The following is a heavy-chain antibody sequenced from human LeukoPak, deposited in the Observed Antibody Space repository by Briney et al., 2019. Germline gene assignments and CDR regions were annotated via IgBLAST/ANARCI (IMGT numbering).Heavy chain of an antibody. CDR3: ARESGLRRLDY. D-gene: IGHD5-12*01. V-gene: IGHV3-30-3*01. CDR2: ISYDGSNK. J-gene: IGHJ4*02. Sequence: GGSLRLSCAASGFTFSSYAMHWVRQAPGKGLEWVAVISYDGSNKYYADSVKGRFTISRDNSKNTLYLQMNSLRAEDTAVYYCARESGLRRLDYWGQGTLVTVSS. CDR1: GFTFSSYA.